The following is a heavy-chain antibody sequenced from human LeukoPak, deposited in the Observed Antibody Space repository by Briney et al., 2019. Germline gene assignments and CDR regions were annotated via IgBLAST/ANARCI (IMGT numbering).Heavy chain of an antibody. J-gene: IGHJ4*02. CDR3: TRGSRQLGL. D-gene: IGHD6-13*01. CDR1: GFTFSRYW. CDR2: INQDGSEK. V-gene: IGHV3-7*03. Sequence: GGSLRLSCAASGFTFSRYWMNWVRQAPGKGLEWVANINQDGSEKYYVDSVKGRFTISRDNAKNPLYLQMNSLTAEDTAVYYCTRGSRQLGLWGQGTLVTVSS.